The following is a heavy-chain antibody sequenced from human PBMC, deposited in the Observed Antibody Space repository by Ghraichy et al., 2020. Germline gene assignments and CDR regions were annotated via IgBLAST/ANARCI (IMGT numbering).Heavy chain of an antibody. CDR3: ARGVVPAAIPGCWFDP. V-gene: IGHV4-31*03. D-gene: IGHD2-2*01. Sequence: SLNISCTVSGGSISSGGYYWSWIRQHPGKGLEWIGYIYYSGSTYYNPSLKSRVTISVDTSKNQFSLKLSSVTAADTAVYYCARGVVPAAIPGCWFDPWGQGTLVTVSS. J-gene: IGHJ5*02. CDR1: GGSISSGGYY. CDR2: IYYSGST.